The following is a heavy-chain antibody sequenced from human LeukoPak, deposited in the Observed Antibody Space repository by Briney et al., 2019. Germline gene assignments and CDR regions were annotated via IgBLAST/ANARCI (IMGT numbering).Heavy chain of an antibody. CDR1: GDSITSSAFY. Sequence: SETLSLTCTVSGDSITSSAFYWGWIRQAPGKGLEWIGNIFHGGNTHYNPSLKSRVSISVDTSKNQFSLKLSSVTAADTAVYYCARGLEIVATISYFDYWGQGTLVTVSS. J-gene: IGHJ4*02. CDR3: ARGLEIVATISYFDY. D-gene: IGHD5-12*01. V-gene: IGHV4-39*01. CDR2: IFHGGNT.